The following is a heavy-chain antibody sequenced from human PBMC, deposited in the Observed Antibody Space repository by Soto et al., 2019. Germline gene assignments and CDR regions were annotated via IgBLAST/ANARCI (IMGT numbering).Heavy chain of an antibody. CDR3: ATVGYCSSTSCYSYFQH. Sequence: GESLKISCKGSGYSFTSYWIGWVRQMPGKGLEWMGIIYPGDSGTRYSPSFQGQVTISADKSISTAYLQWSSLKASDTAMYYCATVGYCSSTSCYSYFQHWGQGTLVTVSS. D-gene: IGHD2-2*02. V-gene: IGHV5-51*01. CDR1: GYSFTSYW. CDR2: IYPGDSGT. J-gene: IGHJ1*01.